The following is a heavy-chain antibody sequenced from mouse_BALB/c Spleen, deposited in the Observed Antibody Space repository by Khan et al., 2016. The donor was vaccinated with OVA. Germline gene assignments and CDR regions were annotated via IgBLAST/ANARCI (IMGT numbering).Heavy chain of an antibody. CDR1: GFSLTNYG. Sequence: QVQLKQSGPGLVAPSQSLSITCTVSGFSLTNYGVNWVRQPPGKGLEWLGVIWGDGNTNYHSALNSRLSISKDNYKRQVFLKLNRLQTDDTATYYYSKPRDGYPYGMDYWGQGTSVTVSS. J-gene: IGHJ4*01. V-gene: IGHV2-3*01. CDR3: SKPRDGYPYGMDY. D-gene: IGHD2-3*01. CDR2: IWGDGNT.